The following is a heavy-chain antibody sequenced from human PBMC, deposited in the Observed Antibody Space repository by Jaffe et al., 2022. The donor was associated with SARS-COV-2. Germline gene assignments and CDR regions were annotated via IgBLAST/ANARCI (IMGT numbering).Heavy chain of an antibody. CDR3: AKNGGLDWAGVDP. J-gene: IGHJ5*02. CDR2: ISEDGSKT. CDR1: GFTFSRYG. Sequence: QLVESGGTVVQPGGSLRLSCATSGFTFSRYGMHWFRQAPGKGLEWMAVISEDGSKTYYADSVKGRFTISRDYSRNTVDLQMNRLRIEDTAVYYCAKNGGLDWAGVDPWGQGTLVTVSS. V-gene: IGHV3-30*18. D-gene: IGHD2-8*02.